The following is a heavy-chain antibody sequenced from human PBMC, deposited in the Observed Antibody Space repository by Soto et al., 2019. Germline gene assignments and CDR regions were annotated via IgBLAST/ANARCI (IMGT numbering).Heavy chain of an antibody. D-gene: IGHD1-26*01. V-gene: IGHV4-59*08. Sequence: QVQLQESGPGLVKPSETMSLTCTVSGGSISSYYWSWIRQPPGKGLEWIGYIYYSGSTNYNPSLTSRVTISVTTSKNQFSPKLSSVTAADTAVYYCARRYGGNLDYWGQGTLVTVSS. J-gene: IGHJ4*02. CDR3: ARRYGGNLDY. CDR2: IYYSGST. CDR1: GGSISSYY.